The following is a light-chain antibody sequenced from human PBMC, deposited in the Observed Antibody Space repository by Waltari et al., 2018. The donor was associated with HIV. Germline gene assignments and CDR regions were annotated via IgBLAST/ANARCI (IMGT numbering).Light chain of an antibody. Sequence: EIVLTQSPATLSLSPGERVTLSCRASQSVNSSYLTWYQQKPGQAPRLLIYGASTRATSIPARFSGSGSGTDFTLTVSAVYYCQQDYNLLGYTFGQGTKLEIK. CDR3: QQDYNLLGYT. J-gene: IGKJ2*01. CDR1: QSVNSSY. CDR2: GAS. V-gene: IGKV3D-7*01.